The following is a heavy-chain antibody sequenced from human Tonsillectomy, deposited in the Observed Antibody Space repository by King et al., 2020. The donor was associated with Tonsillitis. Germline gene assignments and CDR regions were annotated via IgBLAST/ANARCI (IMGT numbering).Heavy chain of an antibody. Sequence: VQLVESGAEVKKPGESLKISCKGSGYGFTTYWIGWVRQMPGKGLEWMGIIYPGDSDTKYSSSFQGQVTISADKSISTAYLQWNSLKASDTAMYYCARHLFGDGYNSGAAFWGQGTLVTVSS. CDR1: GYGFTTYW. CDR3: ARHLFGDGYNSGAAF. CDR2: IYPGDSDT. V-gene: IGHV5-51*01. J-gene: IGHJ4*02. D-gene: IGHD5-24*01.